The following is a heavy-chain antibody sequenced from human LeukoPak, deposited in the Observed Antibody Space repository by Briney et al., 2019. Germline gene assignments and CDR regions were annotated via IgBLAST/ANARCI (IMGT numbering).Heavy chain of an antibody. CDR2: ISWNSGSI. D-gene: IGHD4-17*01. Sequence: GGSLRLSCAASGFTFDDYAMHWVRQAPGKGLEWVSGISWNSGSIGYADSVKGRFTISRDNAKNSLYLQMNSLRAEDTALYYCAKTSVTHYYYGMDVWGQGTTVTVSS. J-gene: IGHJ6*02. V-gene: IGHV3-9*01. CDR3: AKTSVTHYYYGMDV. CDR1: GFTFDDYA.